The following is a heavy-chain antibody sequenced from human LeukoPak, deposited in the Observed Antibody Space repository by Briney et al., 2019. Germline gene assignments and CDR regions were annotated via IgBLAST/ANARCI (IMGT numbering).Heavy chain of an antibody. D-gene: IGHD1-26*01. J-gene: IGHJ6*02. V-gene: IGHV3-30-3*01. CDR1: GFTVSSKY. CDR3: ARDPGLVYYYYGMDV. Sequence: GGSLRLSCAASGFTVSSKYMSWVRQAPGKGLEWVAVISYDGSNKYYADSVKGRFTISRDNSKNTLYLQMNSLRAEDTAVYYCARDPGLVYYYYGMDVWGQGTTVTVSS. CDR2: ISYDGSNK.